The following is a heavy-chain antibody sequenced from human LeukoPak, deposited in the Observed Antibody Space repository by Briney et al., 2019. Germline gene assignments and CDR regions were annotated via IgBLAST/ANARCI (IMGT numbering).Heavy chain of an antibody. D-gene: IGHD4-17*01. J-gene: IGHJ1*01. CDR1: GFTFSSYG. Sequence: PGGSPRLSCAASGFTFSSYGMHWVRQAPGKGLEWVAVISYDGSNKYYVDSVKGRFTISRDNSKNTLYLHMNSLRAEDTAVYYCAKVNGDYEGYFQHWGQGTLVTVSS. CDR3: AKVNGDYEGYFQH. V-gene: IGHV3-30*18. CDR2: ISYDGSNK.